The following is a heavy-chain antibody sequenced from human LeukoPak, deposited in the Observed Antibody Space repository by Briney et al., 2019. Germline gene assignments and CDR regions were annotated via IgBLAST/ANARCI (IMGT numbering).Heavy chain of an antibody. CDR2: ISGSGGST. D-gene: IGHD3-16*01. CDR3: AKRGFGFYYGMDV. Sequence: GGSLRLSCAASGFTFSSYWMHWVRQVPGKGLEWVSAISGSGGSTYYADSVKGRFTISRDNSKNTLYLQMNSLRAEDTAVYYCAKRGFGFYYGMDVWGQGTTVTVSS. V-gene: IGHV3-23*01. J-gene: IGHJ6*02. CDR1: GFTFSSYW.